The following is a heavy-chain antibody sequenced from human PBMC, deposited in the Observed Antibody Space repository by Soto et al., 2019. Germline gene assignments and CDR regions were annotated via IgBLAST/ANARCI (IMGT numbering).Heavy chain of an antibody. Sequence: QVQLVESGGGVVQPGRSLRLSCAASGFTFSSYGMHWVRQAPGKGLEWVAVIWYDGSNKYYADSVKGRFTISRDNSKSTLYLQMNSLRAEDTAVYYCASGPSWYCVGCNWFDPWGQGTLVTVSS. V-gene: IGHV3-33*01. J-gene: IGHJ5*02. D-gene: IGHD6-13*01. CDR2: IWYDGSNK. CDR3: ASGPSWYCVGCNWFDP. CDR1: GFTFSSYG.